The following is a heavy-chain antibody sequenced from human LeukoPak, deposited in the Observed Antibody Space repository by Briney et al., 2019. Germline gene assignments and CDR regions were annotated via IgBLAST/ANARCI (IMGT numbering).Heavy chain of an antibody. CDR2: IRGSGGST. V-gene: IGHV3-23*01. J-gene: IGHJ6*03. D-gene: IGHD3-9*01. CDR1: GFTFSSYA. CDR3: ASPYDILTGYLYYMDV. Sequence: GGSLRLSWAASGFTFSSYAMSWVRQAPGKGLEWVSPIRGSGGSTYYADSVKGRFTISRDNSKNTLYLQMNSLRAEDTAVYYCASPYDILTGYLYYMDVWGKGTTVTVSS.